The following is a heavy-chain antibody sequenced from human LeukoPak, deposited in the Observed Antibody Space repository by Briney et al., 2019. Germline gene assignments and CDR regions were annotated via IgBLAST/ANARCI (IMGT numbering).Heavy chain of an antibody. V-gene: IGHV3-7*03. D-gene: IGHD5-18*01. CDR3: ASLDTAKQPLANH. CDR2: IREERGQE. Sequence: GSLRLSCAASGFTFSNYAMSWVRQAPGKGLEWVANIREERGQEYYVDSVKGRFTISKNSAKNSLYLQMNTLRVEDTAMYYCASLDTAKQPLANHWGQGTLVTVSS. J-gene: IGHJ5*02. CDR1: GFTFSNYA.